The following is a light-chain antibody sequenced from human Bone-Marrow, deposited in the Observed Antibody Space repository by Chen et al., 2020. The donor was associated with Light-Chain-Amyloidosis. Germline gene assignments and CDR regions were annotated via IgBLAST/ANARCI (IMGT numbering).Light chain of an antibody. Sequence: DIVMTQSPDSLAVSLGERATINCKSSESLLYRSNNKNYLGWYQQKPGQSPKLLMYWASTRESGVPDRFSGSGSGTDFTLTISSLQAADVAVYYCQQYYSTPYTFGQGTKLEIQ. V-gene: IGKV4-1*01. CDR2: WAS. J-gene: IGKJ2*01. CDR3: QQYYSTPYT. CDR1: ESLLYRSNNKNY.